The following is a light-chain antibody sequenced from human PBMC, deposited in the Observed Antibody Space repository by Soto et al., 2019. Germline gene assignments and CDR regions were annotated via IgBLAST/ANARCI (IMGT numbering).Light chain of an antibody. J-gene: IGLJ1*01. CDR1: SSDVGGYNY. V-gene: IGLV2-14*01. CDR3: SSYTRSSTYV. CDR2: EVS. Sequence: QSALTQPAYVSGSPGQSITISCTGTSSDVGGYNYVSWYQQHPGKAPKLMIYEVSNRPSGVSNRFSGSKSGNTASLTIYGLQAEDEADYYCSSYTRSSTYVFGTGTKLTVL.